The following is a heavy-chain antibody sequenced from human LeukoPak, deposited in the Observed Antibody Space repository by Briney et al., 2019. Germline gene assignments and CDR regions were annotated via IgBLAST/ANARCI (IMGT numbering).Heavy chain of an antibody. J-gene: IGHJ6*02. V-gene: IGHV1-24*01. CDR2: FDTEDGAT. CDR3: ATWVFGEFPNYYGMDV. CDR1: GYTLTELS. Sequence: ASVKVSCTVSGYTLTELSMHWVRQAPGNGLEWMGGFDTEDGATIYAQKFQGKVTMTEDTSTDTAYMELSRLRSEDTAVYYCATWVFGEFPNYYGMDVWGQGTTVTVSS. D-gene: IGHD3-10*01.